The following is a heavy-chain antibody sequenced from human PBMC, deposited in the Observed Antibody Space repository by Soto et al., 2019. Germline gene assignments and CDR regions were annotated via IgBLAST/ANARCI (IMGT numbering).Heavy chain of an antibody. Sequence: PSETLSLTCAVYGGSFSGYYWSWIRQPPGKGLEWFGEINHSGSTNYNPSLKSRVTISVDTSKNQFSLKLSSVTAADTAVYYCARGPYYDILTGYYNVIPWFEPWGQGTLVTVSS. CDR2: INHSGST. V-gene: IGHV4-34*01. J-gene: IGHJ5*02. CDR1: GGSFSGYY. CDR3: ARGPYYDILTGYYNVIPWFEP. D-gene: IGHD3-9*01.